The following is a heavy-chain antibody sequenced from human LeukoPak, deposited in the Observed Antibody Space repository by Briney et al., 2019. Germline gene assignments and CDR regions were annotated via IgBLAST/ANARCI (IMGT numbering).Heavy chain of an antibody. CDR2: INPDVGET. CDR3: ARDPPISGRWVFDI. V-gene: IGHV1-2*02. Sequence: GASVTVSFTSSAYRFTGDYIHWRRQAPGQGVGWMGWINPDVGETHSAQKFLGRVTMTGDTSITTAYMELRDLRSDDTAVYYCARDPPISGRWVFDIWGQGTMVTVS. CDR1: AYRFTGDY. J-gene: IGHJ3*02. D-gene: IGHD3-9*01.